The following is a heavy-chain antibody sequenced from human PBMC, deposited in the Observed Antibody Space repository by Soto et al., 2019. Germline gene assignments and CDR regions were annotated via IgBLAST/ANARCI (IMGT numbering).Heavy chain of an antibody. CDR2: VTGSGTT. Sequence: GGSLRLSCAASGFTFNTYAMSWVRLAPGKGLEWVSTVTGSGTTCYGDSVEGRFTISRDNSKNTLHLQMNSLRAEDTAIYYCAKHRDCSASSCPTGHWFDPWGQGTLVTVSS. CDR1: GFTFNTYA. J-gene: IGHJ5*02. CDR3: AKHRDCSASSCPTGHWFDP. V-gene: IGHV3-23*01. D-gene: IGHD2-15*01.